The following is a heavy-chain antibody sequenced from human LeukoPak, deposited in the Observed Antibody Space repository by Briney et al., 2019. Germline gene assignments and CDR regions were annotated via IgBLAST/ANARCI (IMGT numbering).Heavy chain of an antibody. CDR2: INPNSGGT. J-gene: IGHJ3*02. CDR1: GYTFTGYY. CDR3: ARVEGIAARKSRGAFDI. Sequence: ASVKVSCKASGYTFTGYYMHWVRQAPGQGLEWMGWINPNSGGTNYAQKFQGRVTMTRDTSISTAYMELSSLRSEDTAVYYCARVEGIAARKSRGAFDIWGQGTMVTVSS. V-gene: IGHV1-2*02. D-gene: IGHD6-6*01.